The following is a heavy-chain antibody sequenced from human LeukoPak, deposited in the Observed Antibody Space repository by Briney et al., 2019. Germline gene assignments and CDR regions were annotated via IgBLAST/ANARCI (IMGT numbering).Heavy chain of an antibody. V-gene: IGHV1-2*02. CDR2: INPNSGGT. J-gene: IGHJ3*02. CDR3: ARVGVAGTAFDI. D-gene: IGHD6-19*01. CDR1: GYTFTGYY. Sequence: ASVKVSCKASGYTFTGYYMHWVRQAPGQGLEWMAWINPNSGGTNYAQKFQGRVTMTRDTSTSTVYMELSSLRSEDTAVYYCARVGVAGTAFDIWGQGTMVTVSS.